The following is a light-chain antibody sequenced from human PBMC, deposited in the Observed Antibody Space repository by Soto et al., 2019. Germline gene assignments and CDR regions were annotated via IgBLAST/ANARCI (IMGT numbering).Light chain of an antibody. V-gene: IGKV3-11*01. CDR2: DAS. J-gene: IGKJ4*01. CDR1: QYISTY. CDR3: QQRSNWPPLT. Sequence: EIVLTQSPATLSLSPGDRATLSCRASQYISTYLLWYQQKPGQAPRLLIYDASTRATGIPARFSGSGSGTDFTLTISSLEPKDFAVYYCQQRSNWPPLTFGGGTKVEIK.